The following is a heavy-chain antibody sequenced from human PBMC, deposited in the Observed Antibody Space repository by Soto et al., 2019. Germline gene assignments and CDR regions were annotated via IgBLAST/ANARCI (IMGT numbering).Heavy chain of an antibody. CDR2: IGTAGDP. CDR3: ERGAGDIVGATTFDY. CDR1: GFTFSIYD. Sequence: GALRVSCEASGFTFSIYDMHWVRQATGKGLEWVSAIGTAGDPYYPGSVKGRFTISRENAKNSLYLQMNSLRAGDTAVYYCERGAGDIVGATTFDYWGQGTLVTVSS. J-gene: IGHJ4*02. D-gene: IGHD1-26*01. V-gene: IGHV3-13*05.